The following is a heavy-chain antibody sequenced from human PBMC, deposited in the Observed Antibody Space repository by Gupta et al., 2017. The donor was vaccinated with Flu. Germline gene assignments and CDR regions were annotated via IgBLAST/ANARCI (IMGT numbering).Heavy chain of an antibody. CDR3: ARDGPVGVGIVIVPGAFGMDV. D-gene: IGHD2-2*01. Sequence: QVQLVESGGGVVQPGRSLRLSCAASGFTFSNYGMHWVRQAPGKGLEWVAFIWYDGSNRYYADSVKGRFTISRDDSKNTLFLQMNSLRGEDTAVYYCARDGPVGVGIVIVPGAFGMDVWGQGTTVTVSS. J-gene: IGHJ6*02. CDR1: GFTFSNYG. V-gene: IGHV3-33*01. CDR2: IWYDGSNR.